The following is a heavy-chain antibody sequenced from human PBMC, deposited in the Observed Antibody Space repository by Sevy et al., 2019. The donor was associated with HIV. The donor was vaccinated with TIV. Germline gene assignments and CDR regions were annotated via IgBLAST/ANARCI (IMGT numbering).Heavy chain of an antibody. CDR3: ARLYSSSSGRGLDN. J-gene: IGHJ4*02. CDR2: IKEDGSGR. CDR1: GFTFGSYW. Sequence: GESLKISCAASGFTFGSYWMTWVRQAPGKGLEWVANIKEDGSGRVYVDSVGGRFTVSRDNAKKTLYLQMNNLRGEDTALYYCARLYSSSSGRGLDNWGQGALVTVSS. V-gene: IGHV3-7*01. D-gene: IGHD6-6*01.